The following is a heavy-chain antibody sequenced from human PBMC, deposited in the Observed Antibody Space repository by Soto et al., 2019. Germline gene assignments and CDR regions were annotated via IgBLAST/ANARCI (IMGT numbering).Heavy chain of an antibody. V-gene: IGHV1-2*02. J-gene: IGHJ5*02. D-gene: IGHD2-2*01. CDR2: INPNSGGT. CDR3: ARESSTSCYCWGDRYNWFDP. CDR1: GYTFTSYY. Sequence: QVQLVQSGAEVKKPGASVKVSCKASGYTFTSYYMHWVRQAPGQGLEWMGWINPNSGGTNYAQKFQGRVTMTRDTSISTAYMELSRLRSDDTAVYYCARESSTSCYCWGDRYNWFDPWGQGTLVTVSS.